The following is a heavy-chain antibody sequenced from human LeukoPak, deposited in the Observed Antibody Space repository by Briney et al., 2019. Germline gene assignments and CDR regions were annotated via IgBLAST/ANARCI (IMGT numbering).Heavy chain of an antibody. CDR3: ASGGDIVVVQAPSWFDP. V-gene: IGHV1-18*01. J-gene: IGHJ5*02. CDR1: VYTFTSYG. CDR2: ISAYNGNT. D-gene: IGHD2-2*01. Sequence: GASEKVSCKSSVYTFTSYGISWVRQAPGQGLEWMGWISAYNGNTNYAQNLQGRVTMTTDTSTSTAYMELRSLRSDATAVYYCASGGDIVVVQAPSWFDPWGQGTLVTVSS.